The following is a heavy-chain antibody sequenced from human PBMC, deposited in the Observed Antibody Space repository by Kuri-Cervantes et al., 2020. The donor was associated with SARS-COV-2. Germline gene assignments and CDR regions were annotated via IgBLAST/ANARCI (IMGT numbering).Heavy chain of an antibody. CDR2: INPSGGST. V-gene: IGHV1-46*01. CDR3: AKGGSEYCSSTSCTLGGHLGFDY. D-gene: IGHD2-2*01. CDR1: GYTFTSYY. J-gene: IGHJ4*02. Sequence: ASVKVSCKASGYTFTSYYMHWVRQAPGQGLEWMGIINPSGGSTSYAQKFQGRVTMTRDTSTSTVYMELSSLRAEDTAVYYCAKGGSEYCSSTSCTLGGHLGFDYWGQGTLVTVSS.